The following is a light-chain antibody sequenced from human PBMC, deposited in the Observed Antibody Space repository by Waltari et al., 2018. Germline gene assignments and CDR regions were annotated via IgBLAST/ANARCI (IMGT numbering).Light chain of an antibody. CDR2: GNC. Sequence: QSVLTQPPSVSGAPGQRVTISCTGSSSNIGAGYDVHWYQQLPGTAPKLLIYGNCNRPSGVPDRLSGSKSGTAASLAITGLQAEDEADYYCQAYDSSLSGHVVFGGGTKLTVL. CDR3: QAYDSSLSGHVV. CDR1: SSNIGAGYD. J-gene: IGLJ2*01. V-gene: IGLV1-40*01.